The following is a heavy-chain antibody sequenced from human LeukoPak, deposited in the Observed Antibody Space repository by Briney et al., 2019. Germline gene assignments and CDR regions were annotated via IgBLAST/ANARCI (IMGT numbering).Heavy chain of an antibody. D-gene: IGHD3-10*01. CDR2: IKEGGSEK. J-gene: IGHJ4*02. V-gene: IGHV3-7*01. CDR3: AREGEGYFDY. CDR1: GFSFNNYW. Sequence: GGSLRLSCATSGFSFNNYWMSWVRQAPGKGLEWVASIKEGGSEKYYVDSVKGRFTISRDNTKNSLYLQMNSLRAEDTAAYYCAREGEGYFDYWGQGTLVTVSS.